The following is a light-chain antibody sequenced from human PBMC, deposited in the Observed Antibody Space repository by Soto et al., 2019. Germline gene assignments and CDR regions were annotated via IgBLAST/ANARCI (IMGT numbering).Light chain of an antibody. J-gene: IGLJ3*02. CDR2: DVT. V-gene: IGLV2-11*01. Sequence: QSALTQPRSVSGSPGQSVTISCTGTSSDVGGYNYVSWYQQHPGRAPKFMIYDVTKRPSGVPDRFSGSKSGNTASLTISGLQVEDEADYYCSTSSSTSTTWVFGGGTKLTVL. CDR3: STSSSTSTTWV. CDR1: SSDVGGYNY.